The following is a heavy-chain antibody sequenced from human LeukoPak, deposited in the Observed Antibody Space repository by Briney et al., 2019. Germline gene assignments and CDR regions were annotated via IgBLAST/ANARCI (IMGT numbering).Heavy chain of an antibody. Sequence: PSETLSLTCAVSGYSISSGYYWGWIRQPPGKGLEWIGSIYYSGSTYYNPSLKSRVTISVDTSKNQFSLKLSSVTAADTAVYYCARLVPDCSSTSCYAFDIWGQGTMVTVSS. CDR1: GYSISSGYY. D-gene: IGHD2-2*01. J-gene: IGHJ3*02. V-gene: IGHV4-38-2*01. CDR3: ARLVPDCSSTSCYAFDI. CDR2: IYYSGST.